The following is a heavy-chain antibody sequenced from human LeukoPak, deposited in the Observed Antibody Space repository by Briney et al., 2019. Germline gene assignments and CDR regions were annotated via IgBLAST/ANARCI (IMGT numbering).Heavy chain of an antibody. CDR3: GRDFYCGRVSSSSQQERPISSLDV. Sequence: ASVKVSCKASGGTFSSYAISWVRQAPGQGLEWMGRIIPIFGTANYAQKFQGRVTITTDESTSTAYMELSSLGSEDTSVFHCGRDFYCGRVSSSSQQERPISSLDVWGKGTTVTVSS. D-gene: IGHD2-15*01. V-gene: IGHV1-69*05. CDR2: IIPIFGTA. CDR1: GGTFSSYA. J-gene: IGHJ6*04.